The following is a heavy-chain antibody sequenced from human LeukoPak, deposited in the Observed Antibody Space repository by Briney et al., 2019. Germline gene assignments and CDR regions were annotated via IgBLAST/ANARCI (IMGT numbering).Heavy chain of an antibody. CDR1: GFTFSDYY. CDR2: ISCSGSTI. CDR3: ATTIGSGEYYYYYYMDV. J-gene: IGHJ6*03. V-gene: IGHV3-11*01. D-gene: IGHD3-10*01. Sequence: KSGGSLRLSCAASGFTFSDYYMSRIRQAPGKGLEGVSYISCSGSTIYYADSVKGRFTISRDNAKNSLYLQMNSLRAEDTAVYYRATTIGSGEYYYYYYMDVWGKGTTVTVSS.